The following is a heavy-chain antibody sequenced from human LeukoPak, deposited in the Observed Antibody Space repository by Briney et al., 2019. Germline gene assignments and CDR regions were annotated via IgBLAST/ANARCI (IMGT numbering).Heavy chain of an antibody. CDR1: GFTFSSCA. Sequence: GGSLRLSCAASGFTFSSCAMSWVRQAPGKGLEWVSSISSSSSYIYYADSVKGRFTISRDNAKNSLYLQMSSLRAEDTAVYYCARERGHFDYWGQGTLVTVSS. CDR3: ARERGHFDY. J-gene: IGHJ4*02. V-gene: IGHV3-21*01. CDR2: ISSSSSYI.